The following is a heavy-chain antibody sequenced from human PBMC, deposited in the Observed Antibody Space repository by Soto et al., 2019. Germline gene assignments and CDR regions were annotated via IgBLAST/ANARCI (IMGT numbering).Heavy chain of an antibody. CDR1: GGSISSYY. J-gene: IGHJ5*02. CDR3: AREVIVVVPAANWFDP. Sequence: QVQLQESGPGLVKPSETLSLTCTVSGGSISSYYWSWIRQPAGKGLEWIGRIYTSGSTNYNPSLKSRVTMSVDTSKNQFSLKLSSVTAADTAVYYCAREVIVVVPAANWFDPWGQGTLVTVSS. CDR2: IYTSGST. V-gene: IGHV4-4*07. D-gene: IGHD2-2*01.